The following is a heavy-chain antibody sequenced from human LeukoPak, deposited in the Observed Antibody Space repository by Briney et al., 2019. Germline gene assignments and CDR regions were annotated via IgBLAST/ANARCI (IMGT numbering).Heavy chain of an antibody. CDR3: ARDRNPLADLYYFDY. CDR1: GGTFSSYA. Sequence: ASVKVSCKASGGTFSSYAISWVRQAPGQGLEWMGRIIPIFGTANYAQKFQGRVTITTDESTSTAYMELSSLRSEDTAVYYCARDRNPLADLYYFDYWGQGTLVTVSS. J-gene: IGHJ4*02. V-gene: IGHV1-69*05. CDR2: IIPIFGTA. D-gene: IGHD1-14*01.